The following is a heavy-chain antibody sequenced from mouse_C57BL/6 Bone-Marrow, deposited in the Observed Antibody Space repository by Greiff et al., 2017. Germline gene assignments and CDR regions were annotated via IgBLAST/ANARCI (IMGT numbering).Heavy chain of an antibody. CDR1: GYTFTSYT. J-gene: IGHJ3*01. V-gene: IGHV1-4*01. D-gene: IGHD1-1*01. CDR2: INPSSGYT. CDR3: ARDFDYYGSSPSFAY. Sequence: QVQLKQSGAELARPGASVKMSCKASGYTFTSYTMHWVKQRPGQGLEWIGYINPSSGYTKYNQKFKDKATLTADKSSSTAYMQLSSLTSEDSAVYYCARDFDYYGSSPSFAYWGQGTLVTVSA.